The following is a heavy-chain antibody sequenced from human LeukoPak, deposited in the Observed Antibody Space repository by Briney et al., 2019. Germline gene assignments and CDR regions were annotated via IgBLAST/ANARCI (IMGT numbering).Heavy chain of an antibody. CDR3: ANSWDGSYYFDY. CDR1: GFTFSSYG. CDR2: ISYDGSNK. V-gene: IGHV3-30*18. J-gene: IGHJ4*02. D-gene: IGHD1-26*01. Sequence: PGGSLRLSCAASGFTFSSYGMHWVRQAPGKGLEWVAVISYDGSNKYYADSVKGRFTISRDNSKNTLYLQMNSLRAEDTAVYYCANSWDGSYYFDYWGQGTLVTVSS.